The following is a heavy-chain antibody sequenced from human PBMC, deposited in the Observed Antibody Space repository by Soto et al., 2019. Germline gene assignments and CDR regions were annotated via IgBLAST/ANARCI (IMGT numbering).Heavy chain of an antibody. Sequence: QVQLVQSGAEVKKPGASVKVACKASGYKFTTYFIHWVRQAPGQGLEWMGMIHPSGDTGYGQKFRGRVTMTIDTSTTTAYMELRNLTSEDTAIYFSVRGYCTSTRCSGDFQHWGQGTLVTVSS. V-gene: IGHV1-46*01. CDR2: IHPSGDT. J-gene: IGHJ1*01. CDR3: VRGYCTSTRCSGDFQH. D-gene: IGHD2-8*01. CDR1: GYKFTTYF.